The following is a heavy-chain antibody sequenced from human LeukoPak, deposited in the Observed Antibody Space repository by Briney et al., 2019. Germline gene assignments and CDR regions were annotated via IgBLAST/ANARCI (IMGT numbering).Heavy chain of an antibody. CDR3: AKGVQKWGSGYYGVDY. CDR2: IWYDGSNK. CDR1: GFTFSIYG. Sequence: PGGSLRLSCAASGFTFSIYGMHWVRQAPGKGLEWVAVIWYDGSNKYYADSVKGRFTISRDNSENTLYLQMNSLRAEDTAVYYCAKGVQKWGSGYYGVDYWGQGTLVTVSS. J-gene: IGHJ4*02. V-gene: IGHV3-30*02. D-gene: IGHD3-22*01.